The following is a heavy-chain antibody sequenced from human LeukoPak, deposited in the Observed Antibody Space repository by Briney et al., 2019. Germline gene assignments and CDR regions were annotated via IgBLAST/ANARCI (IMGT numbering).Heavy chain of an antibody. D-gene: IGHD2-8*01. V-gene: IGHV3-23*01. CDR3: AKDTSIGRYCTNGVCSPFDY. CDR2: IGDSGGGT. Sequence: GGSLRLSCAASVFTFSSYAMSWVRQAPGKGLEWVSGIGDSGGGTYYADSVKGRFTISRDNSKNTLYLQMNSLRADDTAVYYCAKDTSIGRYCTNGVCSPFDYWGQGTLVTVSS. J-gene: IGHJ4*02. CDR1: VFTFSSYA.